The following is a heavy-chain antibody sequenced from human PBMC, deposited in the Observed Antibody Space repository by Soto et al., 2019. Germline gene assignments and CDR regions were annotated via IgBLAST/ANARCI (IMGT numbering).Heavy chain of an antibody. CDR1: GCSISSYY. Sequence: XETLSLTFTVSGCSISSYYWSWIRQPPGKGLEWIGYIYYSGSTNYNPSLKSRVTISVDTSKNQFSLKLSSVTAADTAVYYCARGVVVPAAIRRPNWFDTWGQESLVTVS. V-gene: IGHV4-59*01. CDR2: IYYSGST. CDR3: ARGVVVPAAIRRPNWFDT. D-gene: IGHD2-2*02. J-gene: IGHJ5*02.